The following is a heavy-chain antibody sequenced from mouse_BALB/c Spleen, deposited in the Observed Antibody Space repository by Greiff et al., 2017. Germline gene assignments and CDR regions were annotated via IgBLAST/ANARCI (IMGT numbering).Heavy chain of an antibody. J-gene: IGHJ4*01. Sequence: EVKLMESGGGLVKLGGSLKLSCAASGFTFSSYYMSWVRQTPEKRLELVAAINSNGGSTYYPDTVTVRFPISSDNAKNTLYLQMSSLKSEDAAVYYCARQTSGSGPLDYWGQGTSVTVSS. CDR2: INSNGGST. CDR1: GFTFSSYY. V-gene: IGHV5-6-2*01. D-gene: IGHD1-1*01. CDR3: ARQTSGSGPLDY.